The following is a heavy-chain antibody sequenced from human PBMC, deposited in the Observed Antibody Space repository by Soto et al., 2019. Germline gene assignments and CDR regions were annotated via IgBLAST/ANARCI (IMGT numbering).Heavy chain of an antibody. CDR2: IYSGGST. Sequence: GGSLRLSCAASGFTVSSNYMSWVRQAPGKGLEWVSVIYSGGSTYYADSVKGRFTISRDNSKNKLYLEMNSLRAEDTAVYYWARELYSSGWGNYYYYMDVWGKGTTVTVSS. V-gene: IGHV3-66*01. D-gene: IGHD6-19*01. CDR1: GFTVSSNY. CDR3: ARELYSSGWGNYYYYMDV. J-gene: IGHJ6*03.